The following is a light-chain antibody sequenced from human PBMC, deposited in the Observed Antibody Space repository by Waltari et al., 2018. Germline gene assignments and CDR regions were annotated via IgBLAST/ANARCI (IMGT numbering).Light chain of an antibody. CDR2: TTS. V-gene: IGKV1-39*01. Sequence: DIQMTQSQSSLSASVGDRVTITCRASQSVSKYLNWYQQQPGKAPKLLIYTTSNLQSGVPSRFSGSGSGTDFTLTISSLQLEDLATYYCQQSYNTPLSFGGGTKVEIK. J-gene: IGKJ4*01. CDR1: QSVSKY. CDR3: QQSYNTPLS.